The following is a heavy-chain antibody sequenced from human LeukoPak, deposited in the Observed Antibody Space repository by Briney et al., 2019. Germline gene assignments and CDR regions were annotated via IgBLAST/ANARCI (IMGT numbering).Heavy chain of an antibody. V-gene: IGHV3-48*01. J-gene: IGHJ4*02. CDR3: ARDSGYYYDSSGD. CDR2: ISSSSSTI. CDR1: GFTFSSYS. Sequence: GGSLRLSCAASGFTFSSYSMNWVRQAPGKGLEWVSYISSSSSTIYYAVSGKGRFTISRDNAKNSLYLQMNSLKAEDTAVYYCARDSGYYYDSSGDWGQGTLVTVSS. D-gene: IGHD3-22*01.